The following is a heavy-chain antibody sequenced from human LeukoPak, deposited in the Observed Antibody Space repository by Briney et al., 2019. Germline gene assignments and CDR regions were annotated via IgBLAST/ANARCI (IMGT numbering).Heavy chain of an antibody. D-gene: IGHD1/OR15-1a*01. CDR3: ASEEQLSRVR. CDR2: INPNSGGT. J-gene: IGHJ4*02. V-gene: IGHV1-2*02. CDR1: GYTFTGYY. Sequence: EASVKVSCKASGYTFTGYYMLWVRQAPGQGLEWMGWINPNSGGTNYAQKFQGRVTMTRDTSISTAYMELSRLRSDDTAVYYCASEEQLSRVRWGQGTLVTVSS.